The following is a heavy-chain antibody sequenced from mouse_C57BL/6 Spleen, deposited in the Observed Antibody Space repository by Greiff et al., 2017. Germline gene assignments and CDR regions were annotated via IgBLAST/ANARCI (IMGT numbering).Heavy chain of an antibody. V-gene: IGHV2-2*01. CDR2: IWSGGST. CDR3: ARRGGGYDGYAMDY. Sequence: QVQLKESGPGLVQPSQSLSITCTVSGFSLTSYGVHWVRQSPGKGLEWLGVIWSGGSTDYNAAFISRLSISKDNSKSQVFFKMNSLQADDTAIYYCARRGGGYDGYAMDYWGQGTSVTVSS. D-gene: IGHD2-2*01. J-gene: IGHJ4*01. CDR1: GFSLTSYG.